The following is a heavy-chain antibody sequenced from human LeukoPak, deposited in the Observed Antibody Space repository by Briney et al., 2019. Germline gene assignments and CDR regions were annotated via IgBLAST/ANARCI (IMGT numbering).Heavy chain of an antibody. CDR2: IYTSGST. CDR3: ARQVGGSYYYYYYYMDV. CDR1: GGSISSYY. V-gene: IGHV4-4*09. J-gene: IGHJ6*03. Sequence: PSETLSLTCTVSGGSISSYYWSWIRQPPGKGLEWIGYIYTSGSTYYSPSLKSRVTISVDTSKNQFSLKLSSVTAADTAVYYCARQVGGSYYYYYYYMDVWGKGTTVTVSS. D-gene: IGHD1-26*01.